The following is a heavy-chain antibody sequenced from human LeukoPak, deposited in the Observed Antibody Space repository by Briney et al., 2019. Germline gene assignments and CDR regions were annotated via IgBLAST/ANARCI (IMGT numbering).Heavy chain of an antibody. Sequence: GASVKVSCKASGYTFTSYGISWVRQAPGQGLEWMGWISAYNGNTNYAQKLQGRVTMTTDTSTSTAYMELRSLRSDDTAVYYCARAYCSGGSCYSEWYYFDYWGQGTLVTVSS. V-gene: IGHV1-18*01. CDR2: ISAYNGNT. D-gene: IGHD2-15*01. CDR1: GYTFTSYG. CDR3: ARAYCSGGSCYSEWYYFDY. J-gene: IGHJ4*02.